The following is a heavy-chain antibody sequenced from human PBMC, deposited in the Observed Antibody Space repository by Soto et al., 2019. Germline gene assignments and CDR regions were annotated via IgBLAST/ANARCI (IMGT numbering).Heavy chain of an antibody. J-gene: IGHJ6*02. CDR2: IKEDGSEK. CDR1: GFIFSNSW. CDR3: TRKRFGMDV. V-gene: IGHV3-7*03. Sequence: GGSLRLSCAASGFIFSNSWMSWVRQAPGKGLEWVANIKEDGSEKDYVDPVKGRFTITRDNAKNSLYLQMNNLRAEDTAVYFCTRKRFGMDVWGQGTTVTVSS.